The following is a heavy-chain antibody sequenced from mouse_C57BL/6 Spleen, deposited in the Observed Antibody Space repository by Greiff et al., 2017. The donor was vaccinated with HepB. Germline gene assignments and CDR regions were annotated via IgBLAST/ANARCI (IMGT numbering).Heavy chain of an antibody. CDR3: ARGKLGGFAY. CDR2: IDPSDSYT. V-gene: IGHV1-50*01. Sequence: VQLQQPGAELVKPGASVKLSCKASGYTFTSYWMQWVKQRPGQGLEWIGEIDPSDSYTNYNQKFKGKATFTVDTSSSTAYMQLSSLTSEDSAVYYCARGKLGGFAYWGQGTLVTVSA. D-gene: IGHD4-1*01. CDR1: GYTFTSYW. J-gene: IGHJ3*01.